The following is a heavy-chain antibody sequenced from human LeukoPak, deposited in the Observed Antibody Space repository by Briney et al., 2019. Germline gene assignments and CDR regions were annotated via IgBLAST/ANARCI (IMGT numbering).Heavy chain of an antibody. V-gene: IGHV3-53*01. CDR3: AREPDYYDSSGYSPRAYWFDY. CDR2: IYSGGST. CDR1: GFTVSSNY. D-gene: IGHD3-22*01. J-gene: IGHJ4*02. Sequence: GGPLRLSCAASGFTVSSNYMSWVRQAPGKGLEWVSVIYSGGSTYYADSVKGRFTISRDNAKNSLYLQMNSLRAEDTAVYYCAREPDYYDSSGYSPRAYWFDYWGQGTLVTVSA.